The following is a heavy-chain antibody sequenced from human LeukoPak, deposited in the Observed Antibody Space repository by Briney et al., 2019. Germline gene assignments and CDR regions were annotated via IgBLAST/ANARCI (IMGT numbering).Heavy chain of an antibody. CDR2: IIPIFGTA. CDR1: GGTFSSYA. J-gene: IGHJ6*02. D-gene: IGHD2-2*01. Sequence: SVKVSRKASGGTFSSYAISWVRQAPGQGLEWMGGIIPIFGTANYAQKFQGRVTITADESTSTAYMELSSLRSEDTAVYYCAVYCSSTSCYDYYYYGMDVWGQGTTVTVSS. CDR3: AVYCSSTSCYDYYYYGMDV. V-gene: IGHV1-69*13.